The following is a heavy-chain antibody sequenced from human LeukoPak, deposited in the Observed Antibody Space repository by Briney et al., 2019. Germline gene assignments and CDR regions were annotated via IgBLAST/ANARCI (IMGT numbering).Heavy chain of an antibody. CDR1: GYSFTSYW. Sequence: GESLKSSCKGSGYSFTSYWIGWVRQMPGKGLEWMGIIYPGDSDTRYSPSFQGQVTISADKSISTAYLQWSSLKASDTAMYYCARGAGNYDILTGYYSGYAFDIWGQGTMVTVSS. V-gene: IGHV5-51*01. D-gene: IGHD3-9*01. CDR3: ARGAGNYDILTGYYSGYAFDI. J-gene: IGHJ3*02. CDR2: IYPGDSDT.